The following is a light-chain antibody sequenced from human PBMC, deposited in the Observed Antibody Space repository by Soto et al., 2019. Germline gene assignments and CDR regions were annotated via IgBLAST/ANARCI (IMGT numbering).Light chain of an antibody. V-gene: IGKV3D-15*01. CDR1: QIVGSA. CDR2: DTC. CDR3: QHYNFSPT. Sequence: MPQSPSSLPVPQAERATLSCRARQIVGSALAGYQSKPGQAARLVIYDTCTGAAGVPTRIGSRASRTDFTPTSSIQQSDDAADYFWQHYNFSPTFGQGTKVDIK. J-gene: IGKJ1*01.